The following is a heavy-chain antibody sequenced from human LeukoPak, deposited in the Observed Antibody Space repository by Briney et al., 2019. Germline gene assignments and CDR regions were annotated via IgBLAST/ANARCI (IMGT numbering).Heavy chain of an antibody. CDR3: ATKQWLAPPPDS. V-gene: IGHV3-74*01. CDR1: GFTFSKYW. J-gene: IGHJ4*02. D-gene: IGHD6-19*01. Sequence: QPGGSLRLSCAASGFTFSKYWMLWVRQAPGKGLESVSRNNTDGTVTTYADSVKGRFTVSRDNADNTMFLQMNSVRDEDTAVYYCATKQWLAPPPDSWGQGTPVTVSS. CDR2: NNTDGTVT.